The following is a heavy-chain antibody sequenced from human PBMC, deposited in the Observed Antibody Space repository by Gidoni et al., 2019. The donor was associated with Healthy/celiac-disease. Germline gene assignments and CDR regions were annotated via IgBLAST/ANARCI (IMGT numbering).Heavy chain of an antibody. J-gene: IGHJ4*02. CDR1: GGSFSGYY. Sequence: QVQLQQWGAGLLKPSETLSLPCAVYGGSFSGYYWSWIRQPPGKGLEWIGEINHSGSTNYNPSLKSRVTISVDTSKNQFSLKLSSVTAADTAVYYCARGRAAAGGDYWGQGTLVTVSS. V-gene: IGHV4-34*01. CDR2: INHSGST. CDR3: ARGRAAAGGDY. D-gene: IGHD6-13*01.